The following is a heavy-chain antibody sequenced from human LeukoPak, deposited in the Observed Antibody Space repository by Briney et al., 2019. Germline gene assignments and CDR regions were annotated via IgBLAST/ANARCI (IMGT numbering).Heavy chain of an antibody. J-gene: IGHJ4*02. CDR3: ARDKVTITLLRGNNYYFDY. V-gene: IGHV1-18*01. D-gene: IGHD3-10*01. CDR1: GYTFTSNG. CDR2: ISAYNGNT. Sequence: GASVKVSCKASGYTFTSNGISWVRQAPGQGLEWMGWISAYNGNTNYAQELQGRVTMTTDTPTSTAHMEQRSLRSDDTAVYYCARDKVTITLLRGNNYYFDYWGQGTLVTVSS.